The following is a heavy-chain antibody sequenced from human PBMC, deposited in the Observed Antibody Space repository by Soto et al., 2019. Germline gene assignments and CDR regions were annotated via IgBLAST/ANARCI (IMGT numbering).Heavy chain of an antibody. Sequence: QVQLQESGPGLVKPSGTLSLTCAVSGGSLSSNDWWSWVRQPPGKGLEWIGEIFHSGSTNYNPSPKSRVTISVDKSKNQCSLQLRSVTAADMAVYYCAARGWGGFGRWGQGTLVTVSS. D-gene: IGHD3-3*01. J-gene: IGHJ4*02. CDR2: IFHSGST. CDR3: AARGWGGFGR. V-gene: IGHV4-4*02. CDR1: GGSLSSNDW.